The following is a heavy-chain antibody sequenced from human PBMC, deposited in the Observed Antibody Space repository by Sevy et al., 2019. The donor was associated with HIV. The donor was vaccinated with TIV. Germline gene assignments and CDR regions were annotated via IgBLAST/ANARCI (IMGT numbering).Heavy chain of an antibody. CDR3: TRLDTAMGYYYYYYMDV. V-gene: IGHV3-49*03. CDR1: GFTFGDYA. CDR2: IGSKAYGGTT. D-gene: IGHD5-18*01. J-gene: IGHJ6*03. Sequence: SLRLSCTASGFTFGDYAMSWFHQAPGKVLEWVGFIGSKAYGGTTEYAASVKGRFTISRDDSKSIAYLQMNSLKTQDIAVYYCTRLDTAMGYYYYYYMDVWGKGTTVTVSS.